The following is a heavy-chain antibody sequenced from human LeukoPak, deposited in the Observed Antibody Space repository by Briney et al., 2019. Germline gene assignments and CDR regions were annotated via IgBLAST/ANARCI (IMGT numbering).Heavy chain of an antibody. CDR2: VYPVDSDS. CDR1: GYRFNSGYSFAGYW. CDR3: VRRGYCDGTGGCHSNPFDI. V-gene: IGHV5-51*01. Sequence: GESLEISWKGSGYRFNSGYSFAGYWIGWVGQMPGQGLEWMGIVYPVDSDSRERPSFQGQFTISVATSISTAYLQWSSLKASDTAIYYCVRRGYCDGTGGCHSNPFDIWGQGTMVTVSS. D-gene: IGHD2/OR15-2a*01. J-gene: IGHJ3*02.